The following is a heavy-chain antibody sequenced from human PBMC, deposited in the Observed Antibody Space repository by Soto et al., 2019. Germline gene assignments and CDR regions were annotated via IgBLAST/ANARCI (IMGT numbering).Heavy chain of an antibody. CDR2: IKNQSYQETK. D-gene: IGHD2-15*01. CDR3: SVAESPDTAYSSLY. V-gene: IGHV3-49*03. Sequence: GGSLRLSFKVQVLPLRDLAINLCDKSPLKGLEWVGLIKNQSYQETKEYAADVKGRFTISRYNSNGIADLKMNRLNIEDSSVYFCSVAESPDTAYSSLYWGQGTPVTVSS. CDR1: VLPLRDLA. J-gene: IGHJ4*02.